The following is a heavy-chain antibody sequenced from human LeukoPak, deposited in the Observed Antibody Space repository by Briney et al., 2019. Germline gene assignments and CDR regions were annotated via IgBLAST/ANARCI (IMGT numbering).Heavy chain of an antibody. V-gene: IGHV1-69*01. CDR1: GGTYNNYA. D-gene: IGHD3-10*01. Sequence: SVKVSCKASGGTYNNYAITWVRQAPGQGLEWVGGILPVFGTSNYAQRFQGRVTITADESMGTTYMELSSLRSEDTAVYYCARDHRGFYYGSGNYYYLDVWGKGTTVTVSS. CDR3: ARDHRGFYYGSGNYYYLDV. J-gene: IGHJ6*03. CDR2: ILPVFGTS.